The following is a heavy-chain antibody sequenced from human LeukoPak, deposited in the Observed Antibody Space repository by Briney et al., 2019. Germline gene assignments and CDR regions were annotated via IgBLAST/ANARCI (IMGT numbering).Heavy chain of an antibody. D-gene: IGHD6-19*01. V-gene: IGHV4-59*01. J-gene: IGHJ4*02. CDR1: GGSISSYY. CDR2: IYYSGST. Sequence: SETLSLTCTVSGGSISSYYWSWIRQPPGKGLEWIGYIYYSGSTNYNPSLKSRVTISVDTSKNQFSLKLSSVTAADTAVYYCAGNPGIAVAGLGYWGQGTLVTVSS. CDR3: AGNPGIAVAGLGY.